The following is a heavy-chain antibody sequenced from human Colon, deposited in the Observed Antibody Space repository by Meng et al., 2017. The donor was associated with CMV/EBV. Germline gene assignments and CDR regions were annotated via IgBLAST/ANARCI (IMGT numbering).Heavy chain of an antibody. J-gene: IGHJ1*01. Sequence: VHPQGRGPGLVKPSETLSLTCTVSGGSISGHYWTWIRRPAGEGLQWLGRIYSNGRIDENYSLRSRVTISVDTSKNQLSLRLTSVTAADTAVYYCGRAGARGVPIDVWGRGTLVTVSS. CDR1: GGSISGHY. CDR3: GRAGARGVPIDV. D-gene: IGHD3-10*01. V-gene: IGHV4-4*07. CDR2: IYSNGRI.